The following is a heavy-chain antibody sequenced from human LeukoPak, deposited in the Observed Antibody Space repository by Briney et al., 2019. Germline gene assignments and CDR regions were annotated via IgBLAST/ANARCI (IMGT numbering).Heavy chain of an antibody. V-gene: IGHV3-23*01. CDR1: GFTFSSXA. J-gene: IGHJ4*02. Sequence: GGSXXXXXAASGFTFSSXAXSXVRQAPGKGXXXXSAISGSGRSTYSADSVKGRFTISRDNSKNTLYLQMNSLRPDDTAVYYCARDPSSGYYLYFDYWGQGTLLTVSS. CDR2: ISGSGRST. CDR3: ARDPSSGYYLYFDY. D-gene: IGHD3-22*01.